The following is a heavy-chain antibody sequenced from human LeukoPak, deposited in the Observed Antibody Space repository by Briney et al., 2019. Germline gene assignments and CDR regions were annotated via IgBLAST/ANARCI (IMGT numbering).Heavy chain of an antibody. V-gene: IGHV4-4*07. CDR1: GGSISIYY. Sequence: SETLSLTCTVCGGSISIYYWSWIRQPAGKGLEWIGHIYTSGSTNYNPSLKSRVTMSVDTSKNQFSLKLSSVTAADTAVYYCARGPTTVTRAFDYWGQGTLVTVSS. CDR2: IYTSGST. J-gene: IGHJ4*02. CDR3: ARGPTTVTRAFDY. D-gene: IGHD4-17*01.